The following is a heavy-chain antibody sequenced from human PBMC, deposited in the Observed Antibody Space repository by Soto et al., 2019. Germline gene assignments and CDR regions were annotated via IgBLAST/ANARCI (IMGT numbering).Heavy chain of an antibody. Sequence: PGESLKISCKSSGYSLATYWITWVRQMPGKGLEWMGRIDPSDSYINYSPSFQGRVTISADKSLNTAYLQWSSLEASDTAMYYCARLGDCSGGSCSGSGMDVWGQGTTVTVSS. J-gene: IGHJ6*02. V-gene: IGHV5-10-1*01. CDR3: ARLGDCSGGSCSGSGMDV. D-gene: IGHD2-15*01. CDR1: GYSLATYW. CDR2: IDPSDSYI.